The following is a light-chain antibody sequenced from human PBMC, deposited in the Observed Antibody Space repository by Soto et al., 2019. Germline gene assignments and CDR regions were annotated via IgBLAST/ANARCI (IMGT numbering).Light chain of an antibody. Sequence: ETVLTQSPGTLSLSPGERATLSCRASQSVRSSLLAWYQHKPGQTPRLLIYGASSRATDIPDRFSGSGSGTDFTLTISRLEPEDFAVYYCQQYGSPWTFGQGTKVEIK. V-gene: IGKV3-20*01. J-gene: IGKJ1*01. CDR2: GAS. CDR1: QSVRSSL. CDR3: QQYGSPWT.